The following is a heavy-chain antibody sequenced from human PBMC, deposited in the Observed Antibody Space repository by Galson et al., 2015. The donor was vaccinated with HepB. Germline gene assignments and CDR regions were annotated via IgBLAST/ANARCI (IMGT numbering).Heavy chain of an antibody. CDR2: ISSSSSYI. CDR1: GFTFSSYS. J-gene: IGHJ4*02. CDR3: ARVTYVDTAMVSFDY. V-gene: IGHV3-21*01. D-gene: IGHD5-18*01. Sequence: SLRLSCAASGFTFSSYSMNWVRQAPGKGLEWVSSISSSSSYIYYADSVKGRLTISRDNAKNSLYLQMNSLRAEDTAVYYCARVTYVDTAMVSFDYWGQGTLVTVSS.